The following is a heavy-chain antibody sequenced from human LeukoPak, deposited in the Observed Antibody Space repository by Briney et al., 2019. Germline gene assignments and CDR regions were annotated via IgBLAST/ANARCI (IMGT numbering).Heavy chain of an antibody. V-gene: IGHV4-39*01. Sequence: PETLSLTCTVSGASISSTTYYWGWIRQPPRKGLEWIASIYYSGSTYYNPSLKSRVTISVDTSKNQFSLKLSSVTATDTAVYYCARHKYSSGWPPEGAFDIWGQGTMVTVSS. J-gene: IGHJ3*02. CDR2: IYYSGST. CDR3: ARHKYSSGWPPEGAFDI. CDR1: GASISSTTYY. D-gene: IGHD6-19*01.